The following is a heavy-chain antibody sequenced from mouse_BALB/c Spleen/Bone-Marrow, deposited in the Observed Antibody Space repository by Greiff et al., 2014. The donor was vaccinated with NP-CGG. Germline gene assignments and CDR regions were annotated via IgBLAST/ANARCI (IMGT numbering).Heavy chain of an antibody. D-gene: IGHD2-14*01. Sequence: VQLKESGPELVKPGAPVKVSCKASGYAFTNYNMNSVKQSHGKSLEWIGYIDPYSGGTNYNQKFRGKATLTVDKSSSTAYMHLNSLTSEDSAVYYCSRGVLAYFDYWGQGTTLTVSS. CDR3: SRGVLAYFDY. J-gene: IGHJ2*01. CDR1: GYAFTNYN. V-gene: IGHV1S135*01. CDR2: IDPYSGGT.